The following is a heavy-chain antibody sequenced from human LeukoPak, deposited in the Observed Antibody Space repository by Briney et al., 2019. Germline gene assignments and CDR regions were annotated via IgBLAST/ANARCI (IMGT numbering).Heavy chain of an antibody. CDR3: ARGATHPADFDY. D-gene: IGHD1-26*01. Sequence: SETLSLTCTVSGGSISSHYWSWIRQPPGKGLEWIGYIYYSGSTNYNPSLKSRVTISVDTSKNQFSLKLSSVTAADTAVYYCARGATHPADFDYWGQGTLVTVSS. CDR2: IYYSGST. CDR1: GGSISSHY. V-gene: IGHV4-59*11. J-gene: IGHJ4*02.